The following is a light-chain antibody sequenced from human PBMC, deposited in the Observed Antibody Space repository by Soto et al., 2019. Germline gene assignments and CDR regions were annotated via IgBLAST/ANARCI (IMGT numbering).Light chain of an antibody. CDR2: DIS. Sequence: DIQMTQSASSLSASVGDRVTITCQASQVISNYLNWYQQKPGKAPKLLIYDISTLEIGVPSRFSGSGSETEFTLSISSLQPEDFATYFCQQIYSAPLTFGGGTKVEIK. CDR1: QVISNY. J-gene: IGKJ4*01. V-gene: IGKV1-39*01. CDR3: QQIYSAPLT.